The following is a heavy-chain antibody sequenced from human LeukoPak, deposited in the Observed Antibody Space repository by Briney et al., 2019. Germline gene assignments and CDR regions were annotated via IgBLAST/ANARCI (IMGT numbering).Heavy chain of an antibody. CDR2: IYHSGST. J-gene: IGHJ6*03. D-gene: IGHD3/OR15-3a*01. Sequence: SETLSLTCAVSGGSISSSNWWSWVRQPPGKGLEWIGEIYHSGSTNYNPSLKSRVTISVDKSKNQFSLKLSSVTAADTAVYYCAREGLDYYYYMDVWGKGTTVTVSS. V-gene: IGHV4-4*02. CDR3: AREGLDYYYYMDV. CDR1: GGSISSSNW.